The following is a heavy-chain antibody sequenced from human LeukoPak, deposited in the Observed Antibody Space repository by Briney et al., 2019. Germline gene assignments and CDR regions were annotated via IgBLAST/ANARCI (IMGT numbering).Heavy chain of an antibody. CDR3: ARGGQYVLHYDSSGYPPRGH. CDR2: INPNSGGT. Sequence: ASVKVSCKASGYTFTGYYMHWVRQAPGQGLEWMGWINPNSGGTNYAQKSQGRVTITRDTSISTAYMELRRLRSDDTAVYYCARGGQYVLHYDSSGYPPRGHWGQGTLVTVSS. J-gene: IGHJ4*02. D-gene: IGHD3-22*01. V-gene: IGHV1-2*02. CDR1: GYTFTGYY.